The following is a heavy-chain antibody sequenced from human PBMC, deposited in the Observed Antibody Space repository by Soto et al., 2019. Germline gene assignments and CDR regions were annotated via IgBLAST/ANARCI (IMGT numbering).Heavy chain of an antibody. J-gene: IGHJ6*02. D-gene: IGHD1-26*01. Sequence: ASVKVSCKGSGYSFTSYGIGWVRQAPGQGLEWMGWISAYNGNTNYAQKLQGRVTMTTDTSTSTAYMELRSLRSDDTAVYYCARDGVGATTSYNYYGMDVWGQGTTVTVSS. CDR1: GYSFTSYG. V-gene: IGHV1-18*01. CDR3: ARDGVGATTSYNYYGMDV. CDR2: ISAYNGNT.